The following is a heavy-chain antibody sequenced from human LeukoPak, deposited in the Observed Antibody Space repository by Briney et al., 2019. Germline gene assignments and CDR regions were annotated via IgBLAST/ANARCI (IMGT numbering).Heavy chain of an antibody. J-gene: IGHJ5*02. CDR3: ASFIGYSYEGWFDP. Sequence: SHTRSLTCTGSAGSIISYYSSSIRQPPPQALAWIGYIYYSGSTNYNPSLKSRVTISVDTSKNQFSLKLSSVTAADTAVYYCASFIGYSYEGWFDPWGQGTLVTVSS. D-gene: IGHD5-18*01. CDR1: AGSIISYY. CDR2: IYYSGST. V-gene: IGHV4-59*08.